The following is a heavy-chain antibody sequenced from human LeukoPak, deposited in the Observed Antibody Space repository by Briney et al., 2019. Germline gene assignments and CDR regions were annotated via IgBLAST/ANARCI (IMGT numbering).Heavy chain of an antibody. D-gene: IGHD3-10*01. V-gene: IGHV3-30*04. CDR1: GFTFSTYA. CDR3: ARGPRGSGYMDF. CDR2: ISNDGNHK. J-gene: IGHJ6*03. Sequence: GRSLRLSCAASGFTFSTYAMHWVRQAPGKWLEWVAVISNDGNHKYYAESVKGRFTISRDNSKNTLYLQINSLRDEDMAVYSCARGPRGSGYMDFWGKGTTVTVSS.